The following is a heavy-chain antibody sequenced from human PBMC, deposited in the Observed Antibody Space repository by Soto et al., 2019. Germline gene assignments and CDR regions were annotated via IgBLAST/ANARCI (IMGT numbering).Heavy chain of an antibody. CDR3: ARHEVSDFGYYYYMDV. Sequence: PGESLKISCKGSGYSFTSYSIGWVRQMPGKGLEWMGIIYPGDSDTRYSPSFQGQVTISADKSISTAYLQWSSLKASDTAMYYWARHEVSDFGYYYYMDVWGKGTTVTVSS. D-gene: IGHD3-10*01. CDR2: IYPGDSDT. J-gene: IGHJ6*03. V-gene: IGHV5-51*01. CDR1: GYSFTSYS.